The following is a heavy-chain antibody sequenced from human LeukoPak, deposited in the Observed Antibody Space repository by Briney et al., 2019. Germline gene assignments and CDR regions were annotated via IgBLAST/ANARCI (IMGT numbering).Heavy chain of an antibody. Sequence: SETLSLTCAVYGGSFSGYYWSWIRQPPGKGLEWIEEINHSGSTNYNPSLKSRLTISVDTSKNQFSLKLSSVTAPDTAAYSFARGMLGSGYHDAFDIWGQGTMVTVSS. V-gene: IGHV4-34*01. J-gene: IGHJ3*02. CDR1: GGSFSGYY. CDR2: INHSGST. CDR3: ARGMLGSGYHDAFDI. D-gene: IGHD3-3*01.